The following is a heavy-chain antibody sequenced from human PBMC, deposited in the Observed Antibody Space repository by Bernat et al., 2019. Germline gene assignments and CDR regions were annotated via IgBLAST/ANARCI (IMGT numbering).Heavy chain of an antibody. J-gene: IGHJ6*03. CDR3: TVDTAMVVKYYYYYMDV. D-gene: IGHD5-18*01. CDR2: INSDGSST. V-gene: IGHV3-74*02. Sequence: EVQLLESGGGLVKPGGSLRLSCAASGFTFSSYSMNWVRQAPGKGLVWVSRINSDGSSTSYADSVKGRFTISRDNAKNTLYLQMNSLRAEDTAVYYCTVDTAMVVKYYYYYMDVWGKGTTVTVSS. CDR1: GFTFSSYS.